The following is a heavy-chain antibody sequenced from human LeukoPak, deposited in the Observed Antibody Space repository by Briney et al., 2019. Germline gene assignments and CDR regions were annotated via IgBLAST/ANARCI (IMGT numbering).Heavy chain of an antibody. J-gene: IGHJ4*02. Sequence: ASVKVSCKASGGTFSNYAISWVRQAPGQGLEWMGGIIPIFATPSYLQKFQGRVTITADESTTTAYMELSSLTSEDTAVYYCATGAVGATLYFECWGQGTLVTVSS. CDR3: ATGAVGATLYFEC. CDR2: IIPIFATP. V-gene: IGHV1-69*13. D-gene: IGHD1-26*01. CDR1: GGTFSNYA.